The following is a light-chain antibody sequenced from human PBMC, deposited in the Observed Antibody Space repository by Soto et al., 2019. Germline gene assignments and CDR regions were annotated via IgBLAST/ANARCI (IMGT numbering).Light chain of an antibody. CDR3: QQYGTSPRT. J-gene: IGKJ1*01. CDR1: ESVSSNY. CDR2: GAS. V-gene: IGKV3-20*01. Sequence: EIVLTQSPGTLSLSPGERATLSCRATESVSSNYLAWYQQKPGQAPRVLIYGASIRATGIPDRFSGSGSETDFTLTISRLEPEDFAAYYCQQYGTSPRTFGQGTKVDIK.